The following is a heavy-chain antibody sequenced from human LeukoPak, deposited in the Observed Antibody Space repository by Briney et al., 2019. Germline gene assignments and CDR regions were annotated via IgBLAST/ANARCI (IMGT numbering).Heavy chain of an antibody. D-gene: IGHD6-6*01. CDR3: ARDGGWDSSNAFDI. CDR2: IIPIFGTA. Sequence: GSSVKASCKASGGTFSSYAISWVRQAPGQGLEWMGGIIPIFGTANYAQKFQGRVTITADESTSTAYMELSSLRSEDTAVYYCARDGGWDSSNAFDIWGQGTMVTVSS. J-gene: IGHJ3*02. V-gene: IGHV1-69*01. CDR1: GGTFSSYA.